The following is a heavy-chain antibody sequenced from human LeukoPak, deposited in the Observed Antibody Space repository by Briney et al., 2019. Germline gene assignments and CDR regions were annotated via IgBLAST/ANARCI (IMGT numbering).Heavy chain of an antibody. J-gene: IGHJ5*02. CDR2: ISGSGGST. CDR1: GFTFTSYA. Sequence: GGSLRLSCAASGFTFTSYAMSWVRQAPGKGLEWVSAISGSGGSTYYADSVKGRFTISRDNSKNTLYLQMNSLRAEDTAVYYCAKPRPSYSSSWHDHWGQGTLVTVSS. CDR3: AKPRPSYSSSWHDH. V-gene: IGHV3-23*01. D-gene: IGHD6-13*01.